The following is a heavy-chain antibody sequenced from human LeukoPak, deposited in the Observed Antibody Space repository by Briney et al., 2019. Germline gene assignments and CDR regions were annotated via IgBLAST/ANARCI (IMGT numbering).Heavy chain of an antibody. CDR3: ASELSTLGYYMDV. D-gene: IGHD3-10*01. CDR2: INSDGSST. CDR1: GFTFSSYW. Sequence: GGSLRLSCAASGFTFSSYWMHWVRRAPGKGLVWVSRINSDGSSTSYADSVKGRFTISRDNAKNTLYLQMNSLRAEDTAVYYCASELSTLGYYMDVWGKGTTVTVSS. J-gene: IGHJ6*03. V-gene: IGHV3-74*01.